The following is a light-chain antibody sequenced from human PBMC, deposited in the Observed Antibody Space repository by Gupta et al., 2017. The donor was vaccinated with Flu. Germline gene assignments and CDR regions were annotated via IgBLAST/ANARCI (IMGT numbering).Light chain of an antibody. J-gene: IGKJ3*01. V-gene: IGKV3-11*01. CDR1: QSVISY. CDR2: YAS. CDR3: QQRSNRPRFT. Sequence: EIVLTQSPATLSLSPGERATLSCRASQSVISYLAWYQQKPGQAPRLLIYYASNRATGIPARFSGSGSGTDFTLTISSLEPEDFSVYYCQQRSNRPRFTFGPGTKVDIK.